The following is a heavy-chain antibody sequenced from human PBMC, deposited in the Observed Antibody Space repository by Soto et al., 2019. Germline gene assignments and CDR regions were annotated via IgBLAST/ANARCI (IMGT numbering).Heavy chain of an antibody. Sequence: QITLKESGPTLVKPTQTLTLTCTFSGFSLTTRGVGVGWIRQPPGKALECLALIYWDDDKRSSPSLQSRLSITKDTSKNPVVPTMTNVDPVDTATYYCAHIPNYYQYDWFAPWRQGTLVSVSS. D-gene: IGHD3-16*01. CDR3: AHIPNYYQYDWFAP. CDR2: IYWDDDK. V-gene: IGHV2-5*02. J-gene: IGHJ5*02. CDR1: GFSLTTRGVG.